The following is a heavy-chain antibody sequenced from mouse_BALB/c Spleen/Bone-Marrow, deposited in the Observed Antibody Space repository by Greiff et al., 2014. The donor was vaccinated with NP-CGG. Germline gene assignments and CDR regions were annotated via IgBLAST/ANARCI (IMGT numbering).Heavy chain of an antibody. J-gene: IGHJ3*01. V-gene: IGHV1-52*01. CDR2: IDPYDSET. Sequence: QVQLQQSGAELVRPGSSVKLSCMASGYTFTSYWMNLVKQRPEQGLEWIGRIDPYDSETHYNQKFKDKAILTVDKSSSTAYMQLSSLTSEDSAVYYCARGRDYDVFAYWGQGTLVTVSA. D-gene: IGHD2-4*01. CDR3: ARGRDYDVFAY. CDR1: GYTFTSYW.